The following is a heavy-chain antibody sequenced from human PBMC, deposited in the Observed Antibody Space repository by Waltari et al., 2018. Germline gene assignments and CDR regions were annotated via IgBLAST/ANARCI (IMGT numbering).Heavy chain of an antibody. CDR3: ARARRPYSSGPTLPWYYYGMDV. J-gene: IGHJ6*02. D-gene: IGHD6-19*01. V-gene: IGHV1-8*01. Sequence: QVQLVQSGAEVKKPGASVKVSCKASGYTFTSYDINWVRQATGQGLEWLGWMNPNSGNTGYAKKFQGRVTMTRNTSISTAYMELSSLRSEDTAVYYCARARRPYSSGPTLPWYYYGMDVWGQGTTVTVSS. CDR1: GYTFTSYD. CDR2: MNPNSGNT.